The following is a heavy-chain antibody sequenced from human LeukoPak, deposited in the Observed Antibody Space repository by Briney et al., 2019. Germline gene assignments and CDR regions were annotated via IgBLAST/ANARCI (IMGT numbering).Heavy chain of an antibody. CDR3: AKDIISSSWGLNWFDP. CDR1: GFTFSSYG. J-gene: IGHJ5*02. D-gene: IGHD6-13*01. CDR2: IHYDGSNK. Sequence: GGSLRLSCAASGFTFSSYGMHWVRQAPGKGLEWVAFIHYDGSNKYNADSVKGRFTISRDNSKNTLYLQMNSLRAEDTAVYYCAKDIISSSWGLNWFDPWGQGTLVTVSS. V-gene: IGHV3-30*02.